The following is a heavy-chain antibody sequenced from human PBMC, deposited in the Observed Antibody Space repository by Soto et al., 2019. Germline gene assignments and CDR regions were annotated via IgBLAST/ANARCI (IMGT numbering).Heavy chain of an antibody. CDR2: ISNSFSDGNT. Sequence: GGSLRLSCAASGFTFSNYAMDWVRQAPGKGLECVGAISNSFSDGNTHYADSVKGRFTISRDNDKDTVLLEMDSLSAEDTAVYYCAKVFSPEGGNYFDHWGQGTLVTVSS. J-gene: IGHJ4*02. CDR3: AKVFSPEGGNYFDH. V-gene: IGHV3-23*01. CDR1: GFTFSNYA.